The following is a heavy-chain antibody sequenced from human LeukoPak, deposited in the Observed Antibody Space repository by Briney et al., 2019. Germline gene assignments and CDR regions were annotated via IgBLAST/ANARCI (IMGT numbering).Heavy chain of an antibody. CDR1: GYSFTSYW. J-gene: IGHJ1*01. Sequence: GESLKISCKGSGYSFTSYWIGWVRQMPGKGLEWMGIIYPGDSDTRYSPSFQGQVTISADKSISTAYLQWSSLKASDTAMYYCARPGPTNDRNPYFQHWDQGTLVTVSS. CDR3: ARPGPTNDRNPYFQH. V-gene: IGHV5-51*01. CDR2: IYPGDSDT. D-gene: IGHD2-8*01.